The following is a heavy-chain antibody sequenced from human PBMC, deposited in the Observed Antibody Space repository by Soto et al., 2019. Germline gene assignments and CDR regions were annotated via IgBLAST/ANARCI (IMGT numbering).Heavy chain of an antibody. D-gene: IGHD3-10*02. V-gene: IGHV3-23*01. CDR1: GGSISSSSYY. Sequence: ETLSLTCTVSGGSISSSSYYWGWVRQAPGKGLEWVSAISGSGGSTYYADFVKGRFTISRDNSKNTLYLQMNSLRAEDTAVFYFSAPGPCSGSYSPDYYGMDVWGQGTTVTVSS. CDR3: SAPGPCSGSYSPDYYGMDV. CDR2: ISGSGGST. J-gene: IGHJ6*02.